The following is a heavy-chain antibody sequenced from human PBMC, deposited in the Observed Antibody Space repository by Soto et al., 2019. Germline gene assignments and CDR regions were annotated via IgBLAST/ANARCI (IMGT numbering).Heavy chain of an antibody. D-gene: IGHD6-6*01. J-gene: IGHJ6*02. CDR1: GYTLTELS. CDR3: ARLRSSQLGPRHYYYYYGMDV. V-gene: IGHV1-24*01. Sequence: ASVKVSCKVSGYTLTELSMHWVRQAPGKGLEWMGGFDPEDGETIYAQKFQGRVTMTEDTSTDTAYMELSSLRSDDTAVYYCARLRSSQLGPRHYYYYYGMDVWGQGTTVTVSS. CDR2: FDPEDGET.